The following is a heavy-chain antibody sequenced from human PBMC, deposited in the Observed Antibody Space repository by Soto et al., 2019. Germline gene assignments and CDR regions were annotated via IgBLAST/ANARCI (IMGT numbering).Heavy chain of an antibody. CDR3: AKTPLTVTTVGEFDH. Sequence: LSLSCAASGFTFSTYTMSWVRQAPGKGLEYVSAISGSGGDTYYADIVKGRFTISRDNSKNTLYLQMNSLRAEDTAVYYCAKTPLTVTTVGEFDHWGQGTLVTVSS. CDR2: ISGSGGDT. V-gene: IGHV3-23*01. CDR1: GFTFSTYT. J-gene: IGHJ4*02. D-gene: IGHD4-17*01.